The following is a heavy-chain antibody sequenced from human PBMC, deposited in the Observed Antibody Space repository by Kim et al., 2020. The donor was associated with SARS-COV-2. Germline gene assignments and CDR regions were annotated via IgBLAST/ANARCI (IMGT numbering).Heavy chain of an antibody. D-gene: IGHD1-7*01. Sequence: SETLSLTCTVSGVSISSGDYYWSWIRQHPGKGLEWIVYFYYSGSTYYNPSHKSRVTISVDTSKNQFSLKLISVTAADTAVYYCARDPLKNSVLLGYLYYYGMDVWGQGTTVTVSS. CDR3: ARDPLKNSVLLGYLYYYGMDV. J-gene: IGHJ6*02. CDR1: GVSISSGDYY. CDR2: FYYSGST. V-gene: IGHV4-31*02.